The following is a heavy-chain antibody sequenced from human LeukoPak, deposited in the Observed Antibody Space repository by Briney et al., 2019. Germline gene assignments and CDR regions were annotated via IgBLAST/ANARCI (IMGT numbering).Heavy chain of an antibody. V-gene: IGHV7-4-1*02. CDR2: ISTDTGTP. D-gene: IGHD1-26*01. Sequence: ASVKVSCKASGYTFTNYAMNWVRQAPGQGLEWMGCISTDTGTPTYAQGFTGRFVFSLDTSVSTAYLQISNLKAEDTAVYFCARASTPKVGATIYYFAYWGQGTLVTVSS. CDR1: GYTFTNYA. CDR3: ARASTPKVGATIYYFAY. J-gene: IGHJ4*02.